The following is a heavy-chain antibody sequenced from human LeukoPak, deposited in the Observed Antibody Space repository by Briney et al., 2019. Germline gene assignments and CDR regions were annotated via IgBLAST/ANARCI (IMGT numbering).Heavy chain of an antibody. D-gene: IGHD3-22*01. V-gene: IGHV4-59*01. J-gene: IGHJ4*02. CDR1: GGSIRSYY. CDR3: ARCPADYYDSSGYYPNYFDY. CDR2: IDYSGTT. Sequence: SETLSLTCTVSGGSIRSYYWSWIRQPPGKGLEWIGYIDYSGTTNYNPSLKGRVRISVDTSKNQFSLKLSSVTAADTAVYYCARCPADYYDSSGYYPNYFDYWGQGTLVTVSS.